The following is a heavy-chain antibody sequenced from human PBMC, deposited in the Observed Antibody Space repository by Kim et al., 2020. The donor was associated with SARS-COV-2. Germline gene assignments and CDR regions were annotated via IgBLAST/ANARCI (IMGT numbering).Heavy chain of an antibody. D-gene: IGHD1-26*01. Sequence: GGSLRLSCAASGFTFSSYAMHWVRQAPGKGLEWVAVISYDGSNKYYADSVKGRFTISRDNSKNTLYLQMNSLGAEDTALYYCERVDSGSYYGYFDYWGQGTLVTVSS. CDR1: GFTFSSYA. CDR3: ERVDSGSYYGYFDY. CDR2: ISYDGSNK. V-gene: IGHV3-30*04. J-gene: IGHJ4*02.